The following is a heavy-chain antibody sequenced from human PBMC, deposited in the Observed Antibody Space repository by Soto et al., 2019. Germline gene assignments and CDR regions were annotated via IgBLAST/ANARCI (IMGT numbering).Heavy chain of an antibody. CDR3: ARDILAPGYFVYFDY. D-gene: IGHD2-21*01. V-gene: IGHV3-48*02. CDR1: GFIFSDYT. Sequence: GGSLRLSCAASGFIFSDYTMTWVRQAPGRGLEFVSHISSSGGAIFYAESVKGRFTVSRDNAKNSLYLQMTSLRDDDTAVYFCARDILAPGYFVYFDYWGQGTQVTVYS. CDR2: ISSSGGAI. J-gene: IGHJ4*02.